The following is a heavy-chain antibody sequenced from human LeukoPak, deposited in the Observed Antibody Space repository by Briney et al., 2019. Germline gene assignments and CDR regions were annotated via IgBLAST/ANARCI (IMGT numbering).Heavy chain of an antibody. V-gene: IGHV3-74*01. CDR1: GFTFSSYW. D-gene: IGHD6-19*01. CDR3: ARDPRYSSGWYHDY. CDR2: ISTDGSTT. Sequence: GGSLRLSCAASGFTFSSYWMHWVRQAPGKGLVWVSRISTDGSTTTYADSVKGRFTISRDNAKNSLNLQMNSLRAEDTAVYYCARDPRYSSGWYHDYWGQGTLVTVSS. J-gene: IGHJ4*02.